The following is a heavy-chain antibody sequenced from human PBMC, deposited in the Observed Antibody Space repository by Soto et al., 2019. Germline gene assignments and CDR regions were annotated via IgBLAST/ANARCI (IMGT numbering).Heavy chain of an antibody. CDR3: ARDLIAVAGTGYNWFDP. V-gene: IGHV1-69*06. Sequence: SVKVSCKASGGTFSSYAISWVGQAPGQGLEWMGGIIPIFGTANYAQKFQGRVTITADKSTSTAYMELSSLRSEDTAVYYCARDLIAVAGTGYNWFDPWGQGTLVTVSS. D-gene: IGHD6-19*01. CDR2: IIPIFGTA. CDR1: GGTFSSYA. J-gene: IGHJ5*02.